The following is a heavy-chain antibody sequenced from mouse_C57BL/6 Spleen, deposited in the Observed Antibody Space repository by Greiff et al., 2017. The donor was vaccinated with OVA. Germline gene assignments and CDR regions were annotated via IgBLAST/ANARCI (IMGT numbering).Heavy chain of an antibody. V-gene: IGHV5-17*01. CDR2: ISSGSSTI. CDR3: ARRAY. Sequence: EVKLVESGGGLVKPGGSLKLSCAASGFTFSDYGMHWVRQAPEKGLEWVAYISSGSSTIYYAHTVKGRFTISRDNAKNTLFLQMTSLRSEDTAMYYCARRAYWGTTTLVTVSA. J-gene: IGHJ3*01. CDR1: GFTFSDYG.